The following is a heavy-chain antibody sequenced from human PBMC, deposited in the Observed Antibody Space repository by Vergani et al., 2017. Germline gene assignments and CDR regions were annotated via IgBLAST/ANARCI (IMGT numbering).Heavy chain of an antibody. V-gene: IGHV1-46*03. D-gene: IGHD3-9*01. Sequence: QVQVVQSGAEVKKSGASVKVSCKTSGYTFSNYYMHWVRQAPGQGLEWIGIINPSGGHTNYAQKFQGRVTMTRDTSTSTVYVELSSLRSEDTAIYYCARGDYGILTGYRYWGQGTLVTVSA. CDR1: GYTFSNYY. CDR3: ARGDYGILTGYRY. CDR2: INPSGGHT. J-gene: IGHJ4*02.